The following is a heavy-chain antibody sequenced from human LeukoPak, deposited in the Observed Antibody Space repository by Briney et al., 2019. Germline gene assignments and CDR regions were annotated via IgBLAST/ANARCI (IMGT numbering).Heavy chain of an antibody. V-gene: IGHV4-28*01. J-gene: IGHJ5*02. CDR2: IYYSGST. D-gene: IGHD6-25*01. CDR3: VRLQINYNWFDP. Sequence: SETLSLTCAVSGYSISSSNWCGWIRPPPGKGLVWIGYIYYSGSTYYNPSLKSRVTMSADTSKNQFSLKLSSVTAVDTAVYYCVRLQINYNWFDPWGQGTLVTVSS. CDR1: GYSISSSNW.